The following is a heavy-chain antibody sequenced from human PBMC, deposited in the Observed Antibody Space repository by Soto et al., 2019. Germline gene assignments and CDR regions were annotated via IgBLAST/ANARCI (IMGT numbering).Heavy chain of an antibody. V-gene: IGHV4-4*02. CDR1: GDSIKTETW. CDR2: IKHTGDA. CDR3: ARSPITPDDSSGYYWGGY. D-gene: IGHD3-22*01. Sequence: PSETLSLTCAVSGDSIKTETWWSWLRQLPGTGLEWIGEIKHTGDANANPALRSRVSMSVDRTKNQFFLNLRSVSAADTAVYYCARSPITPDDSSGYYWGGYWGQGTLVTVSS. J-gene: IGHJ4*02.